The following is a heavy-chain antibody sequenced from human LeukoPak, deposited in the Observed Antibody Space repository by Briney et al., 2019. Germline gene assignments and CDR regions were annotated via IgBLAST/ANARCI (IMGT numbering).Heavy chain of an antibody. CDR3: ARDVRGVAGAFQI. Sequence: SETLSLTCSVSGDSTSGGSYYWSWIRQHPGKGLEWIGYIHYSGRSTFYNPSLQSRLTISIDTSKNHFSLNLTSATAADTAVYFCARDVRGVAGAFQIWGQGT. J-gene: IGHJ3*02. V-gene: IGHV4-31*03. CDR2: IHYSGRST. CDR1: GDSTSGGSYY. D-gene: IGHD3-10*02.